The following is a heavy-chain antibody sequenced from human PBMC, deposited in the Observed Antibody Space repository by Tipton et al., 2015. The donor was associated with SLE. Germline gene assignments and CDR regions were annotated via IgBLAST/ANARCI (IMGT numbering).Heavy chain of an antibody. Sequence: TLSLTCAVSGYSISSGYYWGWIRQPPGKGLEWIGSIYHSGSTYCNPSLKSRVTMSVGTSKNQFSLKLSSVTAADTAVYYCARDGWELFHAFDIWGQGTMVTVSS. CDR2: IYHSGST. V-gene: IGHV4-38-2*02. D-gene: IGHD1-26*01. J-gene: IGHJ3*02. CDR1: GYSISSGYY. CDR3: ARDGWELFHAFDI.